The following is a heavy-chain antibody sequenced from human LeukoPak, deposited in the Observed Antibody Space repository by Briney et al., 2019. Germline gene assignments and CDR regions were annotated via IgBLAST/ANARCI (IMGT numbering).Heavy chain of an antibody. J-gene: IGHJ4*02. CDR3: ARAPGYSSSWYVDY. CDR1: GYTFTGYY. CDR2: INTNSGGT. V-gene: IGHV1-2*02. Sequence: ASVKVSCKASGYTFTGYYMHWVRQAPGQGLEWMGWINTNSGGTNYAQKFQGRVTMTRDTSISTAYMELSRLRSDDTAVYYCARAPGYSSSWYVDYWGQGTLVTVSS. D-gene: IGHD6-13*01.